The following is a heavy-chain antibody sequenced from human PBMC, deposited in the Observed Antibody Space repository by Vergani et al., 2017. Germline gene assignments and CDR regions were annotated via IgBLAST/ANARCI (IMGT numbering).Heavy chain of an antibody. CDR3: AKXLGTSSGGGWFDP. Sequence: EVQLEESGGGLVLPGRSLRLSCVASGFTSAGYAMHWVRQAPGKGLEWVSGISWNSNSIGYADSVKGRFTISRDNAKNSLYLRMNSLRAEDTALYYCAKXLGTSSGGGWFDPWGQGTLVTVSS. D-gene: IGHD6-6*01. CDR1: GFTSAGYA. CDR2: ISWNSNSI. V-gene: IGHV3-9*02. J-gene: IGHJ5*02.